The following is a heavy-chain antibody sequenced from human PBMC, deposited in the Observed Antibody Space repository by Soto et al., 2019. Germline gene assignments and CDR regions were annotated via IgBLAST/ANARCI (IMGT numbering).Heavy chain of an antibody. CDR1: GGSNSSYY. Sequence: SETLSLTCTVSGGSNSSYYWGWIRQPPGKGLEWIGYISYSGSTYYNPSLKSRVTISVDTSKNQFSLKLSSVTAADTAVYYCARDQDYDILTGYSYGMDVWGQGTTVTVSS. CDR2: ISYSGST. D-gene: IGHD3-9*01. CDR3: ARDQDYDILTGYSYGMDV. J-gene: IGHJ6*02. V-gene: IGHV4-59*12.